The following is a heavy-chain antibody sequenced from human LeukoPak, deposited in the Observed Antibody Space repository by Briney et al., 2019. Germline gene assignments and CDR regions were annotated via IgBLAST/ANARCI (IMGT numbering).Heavy chain of an antibody. CDR2: ISAYRGHT. CDR3: ARDNHSGSWSWFDP. J-gene: IGHJ5*02. CDR1: GYTFTNYG. V-gene: IGHV1-18*01. Sequence: GASVKVSCKASGYTFTNYGISWVRQAPGQGPEWMGWISAYRGHTNYAQKLQGRVTMTTDTSTSTAYMELWSLRSDDTAVYYCARDNHSGSWSWFDPWGQGTLVSVSA. D-gene: IGHD6-13*01.